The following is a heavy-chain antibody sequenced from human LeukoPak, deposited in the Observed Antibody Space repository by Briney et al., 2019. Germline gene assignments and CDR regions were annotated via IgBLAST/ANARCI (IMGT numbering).Heavy chain of an antibody. CDR3: AKDVLAYCGGDCYPTPDY. V-gene: IGHV3-9*01. Sequence: GRSLRLSCAASGFTFDDYAMHWVRQAPGKGLEWVSGISWNSGSIGYADSVKGRFTISRDNAKNSLYLQMNSLRAEDTALYYCAKDVLAYCGGDCYPTPDYWGQGTLVTVSS. J-gene: IGHJ4*02. D-gene: IGHD2-21*02. CDR2: ISWNSGSI. CDR1: GFTFDDYA.